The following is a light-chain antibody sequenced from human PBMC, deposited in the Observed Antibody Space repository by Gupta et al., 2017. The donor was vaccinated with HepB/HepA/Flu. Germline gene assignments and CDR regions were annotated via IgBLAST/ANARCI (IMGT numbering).Light chain of an antibody. CDR1: RSVGTY. V-gene: IGKV3-11*01. CDR3: QQRSDWPLFT. J-gene: IGKJ3*01. CDR2: DAS. Sequence: EIVLTQSPATLSLSPGERATLSCRATRSVGTYLAWYQHKPGQAPRLLIYDASNRATGIPARFSGSGSGTDFTLTISSLEPEDFAVYYCQQRSDWPLFTFGPGTRVDIK.